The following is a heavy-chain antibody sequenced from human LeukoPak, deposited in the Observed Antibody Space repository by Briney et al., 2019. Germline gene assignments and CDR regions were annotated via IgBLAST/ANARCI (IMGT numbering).Heavy chain of an antibody. J-gene: IGHJ4*02. Sequence: GGSLRLSCAASGFIFTNYFMSWVRQAPGKGLEWVASIKHDGSEKYYVDSVRGRFTISRDNTKNSLYLQMSSLRAEDTAVYYCATDRGWRTSGYYLYYFEYWGQRTLVTFSS. CDR3: ATDRGWRTSGYYLYYFEY. V-gene: IGHV3-7*01. CDR1: GFIFTNYF. D-gene: IGHD3-3*01. CDR2: IKHDGSEK.